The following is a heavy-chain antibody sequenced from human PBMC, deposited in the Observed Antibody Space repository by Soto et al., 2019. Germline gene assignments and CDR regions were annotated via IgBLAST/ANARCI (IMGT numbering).Heavy chain of an antibody. D-gene: IGHD6-13*01. CDR1: GGSVTCSNW. Sequence: SETRSLTWAVSGGSVTCSNWWSLVRQPPGKGLEWIGEIYHSGSTNYNPSLKSRVTISVDKSKNQFSLKLSSVTAADTAVYYCARALAAAGYYYYGMDVWGQGTTVTVSS. V-gene: IGHV4-4*02. J-gene: IGHJ6*02. CDR2: IYHSGST. CDR3: ARALAAAGYYYYGMDV.